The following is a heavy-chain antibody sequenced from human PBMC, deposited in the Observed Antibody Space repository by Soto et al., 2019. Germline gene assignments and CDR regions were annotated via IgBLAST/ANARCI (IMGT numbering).Heavy chain of an antibody. CDR2: IWSDRSLD. CDR3: ARDLRYCSGGKCYSSFDY. D-gene: IGHD2-15*01. Sequence: QVQLVVSGGGVVQPGRSLRLSCAASGFTFSSYVMHWVRQAPGKGPEWVAVIWSDRSLDYYVDSVKGRFTISRDNSKNTVYLQMNNLRAEDTAVYYCARDLRYCSGGKCYSSFDYWGQGTLVTVSS. CDR1: GFTFSSYV. V-gene: IGHV3-33*01. J-gene: IGHJ4*02.